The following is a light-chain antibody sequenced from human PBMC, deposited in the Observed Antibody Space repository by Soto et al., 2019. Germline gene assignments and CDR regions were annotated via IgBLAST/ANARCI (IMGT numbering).Light chain of an antibody. Sequence: EILLTQSPATLSLSPGDRATLSCRASQYVNNNYLAWYQQRPGLAPRLLILDASTRAAGIADRFSGSGSGTDFTLPISRLEPEDFAVYFCQQYATSPRTFGQGTKVEIK. CDR2: DAS. V-gene: IGKV3D-20*01. CDR3: QQYATSPRT. J-gene: IGKJ1*01. CDR1: QYVNNNY.